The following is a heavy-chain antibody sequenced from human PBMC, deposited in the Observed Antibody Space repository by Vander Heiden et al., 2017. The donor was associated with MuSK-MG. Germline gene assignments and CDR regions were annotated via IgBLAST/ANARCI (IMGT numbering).Heavy chain of an antibody. D-gene: IGHD6-13*01. J-gene: IGHJ4*02. Sequence: QLQLQESGPGLVKPSETLSLTCTVPGGSISSSSYYWGWIRQPPGKGLEWIGSIYYSGSTYYNPSLKSRVTISVDTSKNQFSLKLSSVTAADTAVYYCASRLAAGKAFDYWGQGTLVTVSS. V-gene: IGHV4-39*07. CDR1: GGSISSSSYY. CDR2: IYYSGST. CDR3: ASRLAAGKAFDY.